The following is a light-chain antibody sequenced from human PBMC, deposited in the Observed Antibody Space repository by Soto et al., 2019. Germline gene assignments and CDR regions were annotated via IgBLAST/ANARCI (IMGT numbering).Light chain of an antibody. CDR2: YVS. CDR3: QQPNPSSWT. CDR1: QSISW. Sequence: DRQSAGYGYTLSPSVGHVFTINCRASQSISWLAWYQQKTGKAPHLLIYYVSILINGVPSRFSGSGSGTEFTLTISSLQPDDFAISYCQQPNPSSWTFGQGTKVDIK. V-gene: IGKV1-5*01. J-gene: IGKJ1*01.